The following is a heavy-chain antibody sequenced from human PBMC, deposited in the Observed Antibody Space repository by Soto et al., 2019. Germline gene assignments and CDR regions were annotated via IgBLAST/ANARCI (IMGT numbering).Heavy chain of an antibody. D-gene: IGHD3-10*01. V-gene: IGHV3-72*01. J-gene: IGHJ3*01. CDR2: SRDKANSFST. Sequence: EVKLVESGGGLVQPGGSLRLSCAVSGFTLSDYYIDWVRQAPGKGLEWLARSRDKANSFSTDYAASVKGRLSISRDDSESSVVLQMNSLRTEDTALYYGARTRSYGAYDVWGQGTVVIVSS. CDR3: ARTRSYGAYDV. CDR1: GFTLSDYY.